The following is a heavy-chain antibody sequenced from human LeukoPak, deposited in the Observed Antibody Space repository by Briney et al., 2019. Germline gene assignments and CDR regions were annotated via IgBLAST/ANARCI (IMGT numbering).Heavy chain of an antibody. V-gene: IGHV3-33*01. Sequence: GGSLRLSCAASGFTFSSYGMHWVRQAPGKGLEWVAVIWYDGSNKYYADSVEGRFTISRDNSKNTLYLQMNSLRAEDTAVYYCVRDLGYFDYWGQGTLVTVSS. J-gene: IGHJ4*02. CDR3: VRDLGYFDY. CDR2: IWYDGSNK. CDR1: GFTFSSYG. D-gene: IGHD7-27*01.